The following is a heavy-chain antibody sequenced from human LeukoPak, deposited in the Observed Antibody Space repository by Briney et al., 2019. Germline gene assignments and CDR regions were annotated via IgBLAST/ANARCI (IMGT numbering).Heavy chain of an antibody. Sequence: GGSLRLSCAASGFTVSSNYMSWVRQAPGKGLEWVSVIYSGGSTYYADSVKGRFTISRDNSKNTLYLQMNSLRAEDTAVYYCATKKNRVAVAGTESYYYYMDVWGKGTTVTVSS. CDR1: GFTVSSNY. CDR3: ATKKNRVAVAGTESYYYYMDV. CDR2: IYSGGST. J-gene: IGHJ6*03. D-gene: IGHD6-19*01. V-gene: IGHV3-53*01.